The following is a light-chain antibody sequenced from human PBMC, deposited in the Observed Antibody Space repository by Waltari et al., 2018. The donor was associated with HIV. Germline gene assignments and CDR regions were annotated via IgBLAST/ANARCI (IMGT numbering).Light chain of an antibody. CDR2: AAS. J-gene: IGKJ1*01. Sequence: DIQMTQSTTSLAASVGDRVTFTCRASQNIVRSLNWYQHKSGRATKHLNYAASSLHSGVPSRFSGSGSGTQYTLTISSLQPEEFATYHCQLAYSGHRTFGQGTKVDIK. CDR3: QLAYSGHRT. V-gene: IGKV1-39*01. CDR1: QNIVRS.